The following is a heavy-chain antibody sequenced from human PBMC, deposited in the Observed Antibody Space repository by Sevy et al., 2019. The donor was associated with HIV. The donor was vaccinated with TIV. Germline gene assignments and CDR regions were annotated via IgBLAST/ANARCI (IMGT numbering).Heavy chain of an antibody. CDR2: IRYDGSNK. CDR3: AKDMCGSIFGVNYGMDV. CDR1: GFTFSSYG. Sequence: GGSLRLSCAASGFTFSSYGMHWVRQAPGKGLEWVAFIRYDGSNKYYADSVKGRFTISRDNCKNKLYLQMNSLRAEDTAVYYCAKDMCGSIFGVNYGMDVWGQGTTVTVSS. D-gene: IGHD3-3*01. J-gene: IGHJ6*02. V-gene: IGHV3-30*02.